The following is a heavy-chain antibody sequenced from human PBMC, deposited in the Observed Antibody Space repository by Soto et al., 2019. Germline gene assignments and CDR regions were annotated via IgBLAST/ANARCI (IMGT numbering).Heavy chain of an antibody. CDR1: GGSISSSSYY. V-gene: IGHV4-39*01. Sequence: PSETLSLTCTVSGGSISSSSYYWGWIRQPPGKGLEWIGSIYYSGTTYYNPSLKSRVTISVDTSKNQFSLKLSSVTAADTAVYYCARQGALTYSSSWYGHWGQGTLVT. CDR2: IYYSGTT. D-gene: IGHD2-2*01. J-gene: IGHJ5*02. CDR3: ARQGALTYSSSWYGH.